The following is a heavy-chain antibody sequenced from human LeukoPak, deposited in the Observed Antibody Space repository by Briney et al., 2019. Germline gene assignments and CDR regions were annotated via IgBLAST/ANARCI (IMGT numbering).Heavy chain of an antibody. CDR2: IRSDGSYK. V-gene: IGHV3-30*02. CDR3: AKSLNSNYELSFDY. Sequence: GGSLRLSCAASGFTFSSYGMHWVRQAPGKGLEWVAFIRSDGSYKYYADSVKGRFTISRDNSKNTLHLQMNSLRAEDTAMYYCAKSLNSNYELSFDYWGQGTLVTVSS. CDR1: GFTFSSYG. D-gene: IGHD4-11*01. J-gene: IGHJ4*02.